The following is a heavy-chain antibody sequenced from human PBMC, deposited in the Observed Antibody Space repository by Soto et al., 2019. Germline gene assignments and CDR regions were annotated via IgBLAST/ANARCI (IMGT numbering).Heavy chain of an antibody. CDR1: GGSISSGGYY. D-gene: IGHD3-9*01. J-gene: IGHJ4*02. CDR3: ARGSDDILTGYYAPLDY. Sequence: QVQLQESGPGLVKPSQTLSLTCTVSGGSISSGGYYWSWIRQHPGKGLEWIGYIYYSGSTYYNPSLKSRVTISVDTSNNQFSLKLSSVTAADTAVYYWARGSDDILTGYYAPLDYWGQGTLVTVSS. V-gene: IGHV4-31*03. CDR2: IYYSGST.